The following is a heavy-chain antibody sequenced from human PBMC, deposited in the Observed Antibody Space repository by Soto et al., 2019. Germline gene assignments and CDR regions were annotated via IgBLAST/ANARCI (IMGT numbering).Heavy chain of an antibody. CDR3: AKWSYLDY. V-gene: IGHV3-23*01. Sequence: SLRLSCTTSGFSFASFAMTWVHQAPGKGLEWVATISGSDGKTYYADSVKGRFSISRDTSRNTLYLQMNSLRADDTAIYYCAKWSYLDYWGQGTRVTVSS. CDR1: GFSFASFA. D-gene: IGHD3-3*01. J-gene: IGHJ4*02. CDR2: ISGSDGKT.